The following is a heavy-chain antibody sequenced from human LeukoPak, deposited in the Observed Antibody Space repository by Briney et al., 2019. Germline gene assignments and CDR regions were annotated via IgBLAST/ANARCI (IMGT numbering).Heavy chain of an antibody. J-gene: IGHJ3*02. V-gene: IGHV1-46*01. CDR2: INPSGGST. CDR3: ARGGPLPAHGDAFDI. Sequence: GASVKVSCKASGYTFTIYYMHWVRQAPGQGLEWMGIINPSGGSTSYAQKFQGRVTMTRDMSTSTVYMELSSLRSEDTAVYYCARGGPLPAHGDAFDIWGQGTMVTVSS. CDR1: GYTFTIYY.